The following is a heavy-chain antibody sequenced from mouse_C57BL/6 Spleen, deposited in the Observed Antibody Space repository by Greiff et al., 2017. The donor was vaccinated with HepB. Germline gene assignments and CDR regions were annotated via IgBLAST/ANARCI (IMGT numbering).Heavy chain of an antibody. D-gene: IGHD4-1*02. Sequence: EVQLQQSGAELVRPGASVKLSCTASGFNIKDDYMHWVKQRPEQGLEWIGWIDPENGDTEYASKFQGKATITADTSSNTAYLQLSSLTSEDTAVYYCTVQLGPFDYWGQGTTLTVSS. CDR3: TVQLGPFDY. V-gene: IGHV14-4*01. J-gene: IGHJ2*01. CDR2: IDPENGDT. CDR1: GFNIKDDY.